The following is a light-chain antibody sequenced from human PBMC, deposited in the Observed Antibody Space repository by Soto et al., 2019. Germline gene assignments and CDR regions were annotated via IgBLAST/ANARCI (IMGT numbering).Light chain of an antibody. CDR1: SSDVGGYNY. V-gene: IGLV2-14*01. J-gene: IGLJ1*01. CDR2: EVS. CDR3: SSYTSSSIDDV. Sequence: QSALIQPASVSGSPGQSITISCTGTSSDVGGYNYVSWYQQHPGKAPKLMIYEVSNRPSGVSNRFSGSKSGNTASLTISGLQAEDEADYYCSSYTSSSIDDVFGTGAKVTVL.